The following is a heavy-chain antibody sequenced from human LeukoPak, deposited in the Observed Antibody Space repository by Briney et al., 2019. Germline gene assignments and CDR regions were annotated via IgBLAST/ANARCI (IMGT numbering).Heavy chain of an antibody. J-gene: IGHJ4*02. CDR1: GFTFSGYA. CDR3: AKGAHYFGSGSFRRGHYFDS. V-gene: IGHV3-23*01. D-gene: IGHD3-10*01. Sequence: GGSLRLSCAASGFTFSGYAMSWVRQAPGKGLEWVSAISSSGGTTYYADSVKGRFTISRDNSKNTLYLQMNSLRAEDTAVYYCAKGAHYFGSGSFRRGHYFDSWGQGTLVTVSS. CDR2: ISSSGGTT.